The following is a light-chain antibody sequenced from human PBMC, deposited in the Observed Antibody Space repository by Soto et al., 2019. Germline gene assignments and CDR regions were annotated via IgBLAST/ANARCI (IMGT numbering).Light chain of an antibody. Sequence: DIQMTQSPSSLSSSVGDRVTITCRASQGISNNLAWYQQKRGKHPLLLTYAASTLQSGVPSRFSGSGSGTDFTLTISSLQPEDVATYYCQKYNSAPLTFGGGTKVEIK. CDR1: QGISNN. V-gene: IGKV1-27*01. J-gene: IGKJ4*01. CDR3: QKYNSAPLT. CDR2: AAS.